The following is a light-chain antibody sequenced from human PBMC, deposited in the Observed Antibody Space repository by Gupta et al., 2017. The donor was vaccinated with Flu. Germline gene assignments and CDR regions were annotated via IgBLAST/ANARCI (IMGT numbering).Light chain of an antibody. CDR1: SSDVGGYNY. J-gene: IGLJ1*01. Sequence: QSALTQPASVSGSPGQSITISCTGTSSDVGGYNYVSWYQQHPGKAPKLMIYEVSNRPSGVSNRFSGSKSGNTASLTISGLQAEAEADYYCSSYTSSSTGPDFGTGTKVTVL. CDR2: EVS. V-gene: IGLV2-14*01. CDR3: SSYTSSSTGPD.